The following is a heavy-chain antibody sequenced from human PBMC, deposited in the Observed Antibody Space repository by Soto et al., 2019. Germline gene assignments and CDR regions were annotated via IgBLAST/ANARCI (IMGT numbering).Heavy chain of an antibody. CDR1: GYTFTSYG. CDR2: ISAYNGNT. V-gene: IGHV1-18*01. J-gene: IGHJ4*02. Sequence: QVQLVQSGAEVKKPGASVKVSCKASGYTFTSYGISWVRQAPGQGLEWMGWISAYNGNTNYAQKLQGRVTMATDTSTSTAYMELRSLRSDDTAVYYCAGRYAAVAVEGSLDYWGQGTLVTVSS. D-gene: IGHD6-19*01. CDR3: AGRYAAVAVEGSLDY.